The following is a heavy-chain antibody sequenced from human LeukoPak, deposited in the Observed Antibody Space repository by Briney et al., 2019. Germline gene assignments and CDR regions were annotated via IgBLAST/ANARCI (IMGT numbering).Heavy chain of an antibody. CDR2: IYSGGST. CDR3: ARGNRGYSYGYDY. CDR1: GFTFSSYW. Sequence: GGSLRLSCAASGFTFSSYWMHWVRQAPGKGLEWVSVIYSGGSTYYADSVKGRFTISRDNSKNTLYLQMNSLRAEDTAVYYCARGNRGYSYGYDYWGQGTLVTVSS. D-gene: IGHD5-18*01. V-gene: IGHV3-53*01. J-gene: IGHJ4*02.